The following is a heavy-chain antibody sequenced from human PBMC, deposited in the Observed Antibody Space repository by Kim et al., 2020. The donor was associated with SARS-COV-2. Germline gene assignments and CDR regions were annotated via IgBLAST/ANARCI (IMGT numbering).Heavy chain of an antibody. D-gene: IGHD1-26*01. V-gene: IGHV3-21*01. J-gene: IGHJ4*02. CDR1: EVAFSRSP. CDR2: ISDASTYI. CDR3: ASLSGTYPRAPFS. Sequence: GGSLRLSCAGSEVAFSRSPMSWVRQAPGKGLEWVSSISDASTYIHHADSVRGRFDISRANAKRTLFLQMNNLTVGDTAVYFCASLSGTYPRAPFSWGLGTLVIVSA.